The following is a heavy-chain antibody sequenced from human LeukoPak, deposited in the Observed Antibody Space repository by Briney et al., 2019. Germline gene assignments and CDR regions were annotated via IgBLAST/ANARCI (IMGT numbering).Heavy chain of an antibody. J-gene: IGHJ6*03. CDR2: TSSSGSTI. V-gene: IGHV3-11*04. Sequence: KPGGSLRLSCAASGFTFSDYYMSWVRQAPGKGLEWVSYTSSSGSTIYYADSVKGRFTISRDNAKNSLYLQMNSLRAEDTAVYYCARGLFLLSGYMDVWGKGTTVTVSS. CDR1: GFTFSDYY. CDR3: ARGLFLLSGYMDV. D-gene: IGHD2-2*01.